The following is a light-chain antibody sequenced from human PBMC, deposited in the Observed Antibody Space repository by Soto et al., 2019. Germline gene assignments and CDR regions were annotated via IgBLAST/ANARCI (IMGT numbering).Light chain of an antibody. CDR2: GAS. CDR1: QSVSSN. J-gene: IGKJ1*01. CDR3: QQYNNWPPDRT. Sequence: EIVMTQSPATLSVSPGERATLSCRASQSVSSNLAWYQQKPGQAPRLLIYGASTRATGIPARFRGSGSGTEFTLTISSLQSEHFAIYFCQQYNNWPPDRTFGQGTKVEIK. V-gene: IGKV3-15*01.